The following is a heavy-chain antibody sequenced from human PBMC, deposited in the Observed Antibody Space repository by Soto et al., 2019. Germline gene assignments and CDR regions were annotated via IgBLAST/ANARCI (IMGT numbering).Heavy chain of an antibody. Sequence: SETLSLTCTVSGGSISSGGYFWSWVRQHPGKGLEWIGNIYYSGRTYYNPSLKSRVTISVDTSKNQFSLKFSSVTAADTAVYYCARFAKEENPKVGSWYYFDYWGQGTRVTVSS. V-gene: IGHV4-31*03. D-gene: IGHD6-13*01. J-gene: IGHJ4*02. CDR1: GGSISSGGYF. CDR2: IYYSGRT. CDR3: ARFAKEENPKVGSWYYFDY.